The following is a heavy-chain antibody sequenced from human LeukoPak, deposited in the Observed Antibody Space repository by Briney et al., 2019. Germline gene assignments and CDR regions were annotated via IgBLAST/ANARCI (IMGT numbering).Heavy chain of an antibody. Sequence: GGSRRLSCAASGFSFSSYSMNWVRQAPGKGLEWVSSISSSSSYIYYADSVKGRFTISRDNAKNSLYLQMNSLRAEDTAVYYCARLGYGSGRGNAFDIWGQGTMVTVSS. CDR1: GFSFSSYS. CDR2: ISSSSSYI. CDR3: ARLGYGSGRGNAFDI. V-gene: IGHV3-21*01. J-gene: IGHJ3*02. D-gene: IGHD3-10*01.